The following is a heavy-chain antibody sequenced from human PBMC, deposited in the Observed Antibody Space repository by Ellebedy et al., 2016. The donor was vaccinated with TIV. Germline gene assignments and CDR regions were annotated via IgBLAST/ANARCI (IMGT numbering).Heavy chain of an antibody. J-gene: IGHJ4*02. D-gene: IGHD6-19*01. CDR2: MNPNSGNT. CDR1: GYTFTSYD. CDR3: ASPSSGWYSAFDY. Sequence: AASVKVSCKASGYTFTSYDINWVRQATGQGLEWMGWMNPNSGNTGYAQKFQGRVTMTRNTSISTAYMELSSLRSEDTAVYYCASPSSGWYSAFDYWGQGTLATVSS. V-gene: IGHV1-8*01.